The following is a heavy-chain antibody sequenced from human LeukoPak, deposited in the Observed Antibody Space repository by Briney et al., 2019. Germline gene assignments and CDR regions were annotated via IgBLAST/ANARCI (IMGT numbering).Heavy chain of an antibody. CDR3: AKDLALYYDILTGYCDY. J-gene: IGHJ4*02. Sequence: GGSLSLSCAASGFTFSSYGMHWVRQAPGKGLEWVAVISYDGSKKYYADSVKGRFTISRDNSKNTLYLQTNSLRAEDTAVYYCAKDLALYYDILTGYCDYWGQGTLVTVSS. CDR1: GFTFSSYG. D-gene: IGHD3-9*01. CDR2: ISYDGSKK. V-gene: IGHV3-30*18.